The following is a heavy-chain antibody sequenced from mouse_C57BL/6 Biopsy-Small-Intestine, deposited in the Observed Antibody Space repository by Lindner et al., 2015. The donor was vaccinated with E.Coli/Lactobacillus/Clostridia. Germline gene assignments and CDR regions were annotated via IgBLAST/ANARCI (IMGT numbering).Heavy chain of an antibody. CDR1: GFNIKDYY. CDR3: ARGEALYYGSSYNY. CDR2: IDPEDGDT. V-gene: IGHV14-1*01. D-gene: IGHD1-1*01. Sequence: VQLQESGAELVRPGASVKLSCTASGFNIKDYYMYWVKQRPEQGLEWIGRIDPEDGDTEYAPKFQGKATMTADTSSNTAYLQLSSLTSEDSAIYYCARGEALYYGSSYNYWGQGTTLTVSS. J-gene: IGHJ2*01.